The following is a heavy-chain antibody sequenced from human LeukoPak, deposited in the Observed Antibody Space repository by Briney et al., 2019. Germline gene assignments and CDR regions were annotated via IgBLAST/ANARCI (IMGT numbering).Heavy chain of an antibody. V-gene: IGHV3-48*03. Sequence: GGSLRLSCAASRFTFCSSEMNSVRQAPGKGVEWVSYISASGTITHYADSVEGRFTISRDNAKNSLYLQMNSLRAEDTAVYYCARDGTPIHGSGWVYMDVWGKGTTVTISS. CDR1: RFTFCSSE. CDR3: ARDGTPIHGSGWVYMDV. CDR2: ISASGTIT. J-gene: IGHJ6*04. D-gene: IGHD6-25*01.